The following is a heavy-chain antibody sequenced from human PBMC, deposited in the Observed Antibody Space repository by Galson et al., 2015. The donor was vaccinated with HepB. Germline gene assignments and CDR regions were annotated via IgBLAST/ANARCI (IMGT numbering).Heavy chain of an antibody. CDR2: IYYSGST. CDR3: ARAGSEYSSSLGGLGY. V-gene: IGHV4-59*01. J-gene: IGHJ4*02. CDR1: GGSISSYY. D-gene: IGHD6-6*01. Sequence: ETLSLTCTVSGGSISSYYWSWIRQPPGKGLEWIGYIYYSGSTNYNPSLKSRVTISVGTSKNQFSLKLSSVTAADTAVYYCARAGSEYSSSLGGLGYWGQGTLVTVSS.